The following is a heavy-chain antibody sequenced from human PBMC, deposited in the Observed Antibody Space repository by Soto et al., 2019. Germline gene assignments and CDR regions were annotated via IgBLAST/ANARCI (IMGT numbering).Heavy chain of an antibody. V-gene: IGHV3-48*03. CDR2: ISSSGSTI. CDR1: GFTFSSYE. Sequence: HPGGSLRLYCAASGFTFSSYEMNWVRQAPGKGLEWVSYISSSGSTIYYADSVKGRFTISRDNAKNSLYLQMNSLRAEDTAVYYCARDGAAAAPPSGMDVWGQGTTVTVSS. D-gene: IGHD6-13*01. CDR3: ARDGAAAAPPSGMDV. J-gene: IGHJ6*02.